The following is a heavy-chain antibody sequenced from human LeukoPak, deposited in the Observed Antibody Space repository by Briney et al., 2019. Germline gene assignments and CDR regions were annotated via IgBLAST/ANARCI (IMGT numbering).Heavy chain of an antibody. D-gene: IGHD4-17*01. Sequence: GGSLRLSCAASGFTFSSYAMSWVRQAPGKGLEWVSAISGSGGSTYYADSVKGRFTISRDNSKNTLYLQMNSLKTEDTAVYYCTTYMTTVTLGGYWGQGTLVTVSS. V-gene: IGHV3-23*01. CDR3: TTYMTTVTLGGY. J-gene: IGHJ4*02. CDR2: ISGSGGST. CDR1: GFTFSSYA.